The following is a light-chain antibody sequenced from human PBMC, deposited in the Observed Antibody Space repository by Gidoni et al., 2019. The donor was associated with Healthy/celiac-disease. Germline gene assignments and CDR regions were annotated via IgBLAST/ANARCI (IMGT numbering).Light chain of an antibody. CDR2: RDS. J-gene: IGLJ2*01. CDR3: QVWDSSTVV. Sequence: SYELTQPLSVSVALGQTARMTCGGNNIGSKNVHWYQQKPGQAPVLVIYRDSNRPSGSPGRFSGSNSRNTPTLTSSRAQAGDEADYYCQVWDSSTVVFGGGTKLTVL. CDR1: NIGSKN. V-gene: IGLV3-9*01.